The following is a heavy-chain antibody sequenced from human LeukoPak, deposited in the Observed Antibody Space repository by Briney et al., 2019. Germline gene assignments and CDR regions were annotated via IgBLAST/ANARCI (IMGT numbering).Heavy chain of an antibody. Sequence: ASVRVSCKVSGYTLTELSMHWVRQAPGKGLEWMGGFDPEDGETIYAQKFQGRVTMTRDMSTSTVYMELSSLRSEDTAVYYCAREYCSSTSCYALGDYWGQGTLVTVSS. J-gene: IGHJ4*02. D-gene: IGHD2-2*01. CDR2: FDPEDGET. CDR3: AREYCSSTSCYALGDY. CDR1: GYTLTELS. V-gene: IGHV1-24*01.